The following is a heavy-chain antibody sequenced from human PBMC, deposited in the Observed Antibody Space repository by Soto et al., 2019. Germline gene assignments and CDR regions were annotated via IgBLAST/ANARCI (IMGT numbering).Heavy chain of an antibody. CDR1: GYNFTAYF. J-gene: IGHJ5*02. CDR3: AAGTNGTTGWFHP. D-gene: IGHD1-1*01. CDR2: VNPKSGGT. V-gene: IGHV1-2*02. Sequence: ARLVQSGPEVLLPGASVKVSCTTSGYNFTAYFLHWVRQVPGQGLEWMGWVNPKSGGTNSAQKFQGRLSLTSDRSLSSAHMHLSRLTSDDTAVYYCAAGTNGTTGWFHPWGQGTQGTVSS.